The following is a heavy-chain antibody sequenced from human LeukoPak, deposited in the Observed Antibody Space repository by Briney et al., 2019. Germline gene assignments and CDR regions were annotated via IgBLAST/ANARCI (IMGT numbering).Heavy chain of an antibody. CDR2: IYHSGSI. V-gene: IGHV4-39*01. Sequence: PSESLSLTCTVSGDSLGSGMYYWGWIRQAPGKGLTWVGSIYHSGSIFYNASFESRVAMSVDPSNNQFTLRLTSVTAADTAVYYCARGGIAARLPDYWGQGTLVTVSS. CDR3: ARGGIAARLPDY. J-gene: IGHJ4*02. CDR1: GDSLGSGMYY. D-gene: IGHD6-6*01.